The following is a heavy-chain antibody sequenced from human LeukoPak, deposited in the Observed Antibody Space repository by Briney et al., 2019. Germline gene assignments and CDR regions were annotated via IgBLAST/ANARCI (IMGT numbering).Heavy chain of an antibody. J-gene: IGHJ4*02. D-gene: IGHD6-13*01. CDR3: AKDLDPLYSSSWYCFDY. Sequence: PGGSLRLSCAASGFTFSNAWMSWVRQAPGKGLEWVSAISGSGGSTYYADSVKGRFTISRDNSKNTPYLQMNSLRAEDTAVYYCAKDLDPLYSSSWYCFDYWGQGTLVTVSS. V-gene: IGHV3-23*01. CDR1: GFTFSNAW. CDR2: ISGSGGST.